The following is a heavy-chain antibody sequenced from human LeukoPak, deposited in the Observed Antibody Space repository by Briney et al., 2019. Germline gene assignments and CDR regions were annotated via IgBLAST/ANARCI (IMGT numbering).Heavy chain of an antibody. CDR2: TRNKAHSYTT. CDR1: GFTFNDHY. D-gene: IGHD6-19*01. J-gene: IGHJ4*02. V-gene: IGHV3-72*01. CDR3: ARGSTGWPGKRGDH. Sequence: PGGSLRLSCAASGFTFNDHYMDWVRQAPGKGLEWVGRTRNKAHSYTTEYAASVKGRFTISRVDSKSSLYLQMNSLKTEDTAVYYCARGSTGWPGKRGDHWGQGTLVTVSS.